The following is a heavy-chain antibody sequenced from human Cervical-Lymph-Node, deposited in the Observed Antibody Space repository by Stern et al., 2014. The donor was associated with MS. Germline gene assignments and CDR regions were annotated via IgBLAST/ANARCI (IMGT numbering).Heavy chain of an antibody. V-gene: IGHV4-59*13. CDR3: ARHSVGVKDFDS. CDR1: GGSIRTFS. Sequence: QVQLQESCPGLVKPSETLSLTCTVSGGSIRTFSWSWIRQPPCSGHWWIGLFDYNGTTTHIPSLKSRVTMSVDTSKSQLSLRLHSVTAADTAVYYCARHSVGVKDFDSWGQGTLVTVSS. J-gene: IGHJ4*02. D-gene: IGHD4-23*01. CDR2: FDYNGTT.